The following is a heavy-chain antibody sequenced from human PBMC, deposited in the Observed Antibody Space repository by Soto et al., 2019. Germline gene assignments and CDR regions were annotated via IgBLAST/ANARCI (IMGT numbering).Heavy chain of an antibody. Sequence: PGGSLRLSCAASGFTFSTSAISWVRQAPGRGLEWVSGISGSGAGTYYADSVKGRFTISRDNSKNTLYLQMSGLRAEDTAVYFCAKGPTIFGAVISFDYYYGMYVWGQGTPVTVSS. V-gene: IGHV3-23*01. CDR3: AKGPTIFGAVISFDYYYGMYV. J-gene: IGHJ6*02. D-gene: IGHD3-3*01. CDR2: ISGSGAGT. CDR1: GFTFSTSA.